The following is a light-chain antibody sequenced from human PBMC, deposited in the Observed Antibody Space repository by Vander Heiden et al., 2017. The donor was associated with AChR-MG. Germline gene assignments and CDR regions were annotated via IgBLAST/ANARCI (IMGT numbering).Light chain of an antibody. CDR2: DAS. CDR1: QCINNY. V-gene: IGKV3-11*01. Sequence: IVLTPPPATLSLSPGERAPLSCRASQCINNYLAWYQQKPGQAPRRLIYDASNRATGIPGSFSGSGSGTDFTLTISSLEPEDFAVYYCQQRNNWPPTFGPGTKVDIK. CDR3: QQRNNWPPT. J-gene: IGKJ3*01.